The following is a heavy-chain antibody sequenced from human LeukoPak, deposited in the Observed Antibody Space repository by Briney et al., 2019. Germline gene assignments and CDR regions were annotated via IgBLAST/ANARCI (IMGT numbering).Heavy chain of an antibody. J-gene: IGHJ4*02. Sequence: SETLSLTCTVSSGSISSSRYYWGWIRQPPGKGLESIGSIYDSGRTYCNPALKSRVTLSVDTAKNQFSLKLSSVTAADTAVYYCARHPNLVATSVDYWGQGTLVTVSS. D-gene: IGHD5-12*01. CDR3: ARHPNLVATSVDY. CDR1: SGSISSSRYY. CDR2: IYDSGRT. V-gene: IGHV4-39*01.